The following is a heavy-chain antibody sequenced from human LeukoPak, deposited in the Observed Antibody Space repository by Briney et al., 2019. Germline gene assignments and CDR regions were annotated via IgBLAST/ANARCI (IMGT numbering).Heavy chain of an antibody. Sequence: GGSLRLSCAASGFTFSSYWMNWVRQAPGKELVWVSRIASDGSSTTYADSVKGRFSISRDNAKNTLYLQMNSLRVEVTAVYCCARGRPHGNDYWGQGTLVTVSS. CDR2: IASDGSST. V-gene: IGHV3-74*01. CDR1: GFTFSSYW. CDR3: ARGRPHGNDY. J-gene: IGHJ4*02. D-gene: IGHD4-23*01.